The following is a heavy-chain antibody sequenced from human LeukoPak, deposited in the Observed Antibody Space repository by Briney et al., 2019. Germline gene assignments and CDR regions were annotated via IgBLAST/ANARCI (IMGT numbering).Heavy chain of an antibody. V-gene: IGHV1-46*01. CDR1: GYTFTSYY. D-gene: IGHD2-21*01. CDR3: ARDVVGPVGGESPGWFDP. J-gene: IGHJ5*02. CDR2: INPSGGST. Sequence: ASVKVSCKASGYTFTSYYMHWVRQAPGQGLEWMGIINPSGGSTSYAQKFQGRVTMTRDTSTSTVHMELSSLRSEDTAVYYCARDVVGPVGGESPGWFDPWGQGTLSPSPQ.